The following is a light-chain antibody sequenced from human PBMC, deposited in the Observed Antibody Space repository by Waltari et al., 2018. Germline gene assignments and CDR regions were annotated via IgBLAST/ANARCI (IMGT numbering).Light chain of an antibody. CDR1: QDINKE. CDR3: QQDYAPPLT. J-gene: IGKJ4*01. V-gene: IGKV1-27*01. CDR2: AAS. Sequence: DIQMTQSPSSLSASVGDKVTVTCRASQDINKELAWYQQRPEKATTLLIYAASNLQTGVSSRFSGSGSVTDFTITISGLQPEDVATYYCQQDYAPPLTFGGGTKVEIK.